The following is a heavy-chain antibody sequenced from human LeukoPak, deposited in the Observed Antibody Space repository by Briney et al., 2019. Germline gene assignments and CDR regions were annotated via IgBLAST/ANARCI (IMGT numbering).Heavy chain of an antibody. CDR1: GHTFTGYY. CDR3: ALSTVATEAFDI. J-gene: IGHJ3*02. CDR2: INPNSGGT. D-gene: IGHD4-17*01. Sequence: ASVKVSCKASGHTFTGYYMYWVRQAPGQGLEWMEWINPNSGGTNYAQKFQGRVTMTRDTSISTAYMELSSLRSDDTAVYYCALSTVATEAFDIWGQGTMVTVSS. V-gene: IGHV1-2*02.